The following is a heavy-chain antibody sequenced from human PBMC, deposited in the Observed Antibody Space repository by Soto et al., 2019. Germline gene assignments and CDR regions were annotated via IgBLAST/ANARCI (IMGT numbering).Heavy chain of an antibody. CDR1: GFTFGDYA. V-gene: IGHV3-49*03. Sequence: GGSLRLSCTASGFTFGDYAISWFRQAPGKGLEWVGFIRSKAYGGTTEYAASVKGRFTISRDDSKSIAYLQMNSLKTEDTAVYYCTRVYCSGGSCYLPYGMDVWGQGTTVTVSS. J-gene: IGHJ6*02. CDR3: TRVYCSGGSCYLPYGMDV. D-gene: IGHD2-15*01. CDR2: IRSKAYGGTT.